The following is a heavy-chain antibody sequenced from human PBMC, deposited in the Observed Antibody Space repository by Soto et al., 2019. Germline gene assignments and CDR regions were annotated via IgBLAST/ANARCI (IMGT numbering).Heavy chain of an antibody. V-gene: IGHV4-4*07. CDR1: GGSLSNFF. Sequence: SETLSLTCTVSGGSLSNFFWSWIRQPAGKGLEWIGRIYSSGSTNYNPSLKSRVTMSLDTSKNQFSLKLNSVTAADTAVYYCTRGISGTYYYYYYRIDIWCQATTVTVSS. D-gene: IGHD1-26*01. CDR3: TRGISGTYYYYYYRIDI. CDR2: IYSSGST. J-gene: IGHJ6*02.